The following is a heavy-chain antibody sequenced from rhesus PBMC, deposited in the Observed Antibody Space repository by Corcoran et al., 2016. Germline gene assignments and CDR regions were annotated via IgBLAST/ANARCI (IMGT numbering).Heavy chain of an antibody. Sequence: QVTLKESGPALVKPTQTLTLTCTFSGFSLSIRGMGVGWIRQPPGKALEWLASIYWDDDKYYSTALKSRLTIAKDTYKNQVVLTMTHMDPVDTATYFWARLRGSGSWNWNYFDYWGQGVLVTVSS. D-gene: IGHD6-25*01. J-gene: IGHJ4*01. V-gene: IGHV2S1*01. CDR2: IYWDDDK. CDR1: GFSLSIRGMG. CDR3: ARLRGSGSWNWNYFDY.